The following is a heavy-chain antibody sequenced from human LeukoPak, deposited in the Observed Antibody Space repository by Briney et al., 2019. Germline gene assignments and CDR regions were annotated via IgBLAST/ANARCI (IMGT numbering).Heavy chain of an antibody. Sequence: SVMVSCKASGDTFNKYRISWVRQAPGQGLEWMGGITPLSGTTHYSQKFQGRVTIAADKSTSTAYMEVSSLRSDDTAMYYCARGYSNNFYGFDHWGQGTLVTVSS. V-gene: IGHV1-69*06. D-gene: IGHD5-12*01. J-gene: IGHJ4*02. CDR2: ITPLSGTT. CDR3: ARGYSNNFYGFDH. CDR1: GDTFNKYR.